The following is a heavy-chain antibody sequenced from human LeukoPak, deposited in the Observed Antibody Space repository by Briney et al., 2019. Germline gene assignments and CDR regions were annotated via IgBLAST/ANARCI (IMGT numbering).Heavy chain of an antibody. V-gene: IGHV4-4*09. Sequence: PSETLSLTCAVSGGSISSYYWNWIRQPPGKGLEWIGYIYSSGSTNYNPSLKSRVTMSVDTSNNQFSLKLSSVTAADTAVYYCARRVEFSISSFWFAPWGQGTLVTVSS. CDR3: ARRVEFSISSFWFAP. CDR1: GGSISSYY. J-gene: IGHJ5*02. D-gene: IGHD6-6*01. CDR2: IYSSGST.